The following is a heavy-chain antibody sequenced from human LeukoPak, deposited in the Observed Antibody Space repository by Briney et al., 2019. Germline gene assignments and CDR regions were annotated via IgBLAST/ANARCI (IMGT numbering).Heavy chain of an antibody. D-gene: IGHD3-10*01. CDR3: ARGDYYGSAPYGMDV. Sequence: SETLSLTCTVSGGSISSSSYYWGWIRQPPGKGLEWIGYVSYSGSSNYNPSLKSRVTMSVDTSKNQFSLKLSSVTAADTAVYYCARGDYYGSAPYGMDVWGQGTTVTVSS. CDR2: VSYSGSS. V-gene: IGHV4-61*05. CDR1: GGSISSSSYY. J-gene: IGHJ6*02.